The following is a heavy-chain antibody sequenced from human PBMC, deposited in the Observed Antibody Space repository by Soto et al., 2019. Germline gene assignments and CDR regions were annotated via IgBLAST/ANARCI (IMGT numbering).Heavy chain of an antibody. CDR3: AREGYRKYSYYGMDV. D-gene: IGHD5-18*01. J-gene: IGHJ6*02. Sequence: GGSLRLSCAASGFTFSSDWMSWVRQAPGKGLEWVANIKQDGSEKYYVDSVKGRFTISRDNAKNSLYPQMNSLRAEDTAVYYCAREGYRKYSYYGMDVWGQGTTVTVSS. V-gene: IGHV3-7*01. CDR2: IKQDGSEK. CDR1: GFTFSSDW.